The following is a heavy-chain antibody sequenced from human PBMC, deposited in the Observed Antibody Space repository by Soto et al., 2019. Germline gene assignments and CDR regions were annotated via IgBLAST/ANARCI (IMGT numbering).Heavy chain of an antibody. CDR3: SRFIMVGGWFDPNYYHGMDV. D-gene: IGHD6-19*01. CDR1: GDTFTNYG. CDR2: ISGYNGDT. J-gene: IGHJ6*02. V-gene: IGHV1-18*04. Sequence: ASVKASCKASGDTFTNYGISWVRQAPEQGLECMGWISGYNGDTNYAQKFQGRVTMTTDTSTGTVYMELRSLKSDDTAIYYCSRFIMVGGWFDPNYYHGMDVWGQGTTVTVSS.